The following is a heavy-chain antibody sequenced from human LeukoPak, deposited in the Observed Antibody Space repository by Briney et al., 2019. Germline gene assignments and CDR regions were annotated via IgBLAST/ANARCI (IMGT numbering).Heavy chain of an antibody. D-gene: IGHD6-19*01. CDR3: AFRIAVAGSVEYFQH. CDR1: GYTFTSYG. V-gene: IGHV1-18*01. J-gene: IGHJ1*01. Sequence: ASVKVSCKASGYTFTSYGISWVRQAPGQGLEWMGWISAYNGNTNYAQKFQGRVTITADKSTSTAYMELSSLRSEDTAVYYCAFRIAVAGSVEYFQHWGQGTLVTVSS. CDR2: ISAYNGNT.